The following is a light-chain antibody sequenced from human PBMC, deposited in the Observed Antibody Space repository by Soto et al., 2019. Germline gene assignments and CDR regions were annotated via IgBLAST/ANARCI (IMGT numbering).Light chain of an antibody. CDR3: QQSYSTPT. J-gene: IGKJ4*01. CDR1: QTISTS. V-gene: IGKV1-39*01. Sequence: DIQMTQSPSSLSASVGDRVTISCRAIQTISTSLNWYQQKPGKAPKLLIYAASALQSGVPSRFRGSGSGTDFTLTICNLQPEDFATYYCQQSYSTPTFGGGTKVEI. CDR2: AAS.